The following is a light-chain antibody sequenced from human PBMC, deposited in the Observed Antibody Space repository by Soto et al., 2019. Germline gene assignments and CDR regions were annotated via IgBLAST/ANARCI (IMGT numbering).Light chain of an antibody. J-gene: IGLJ1*01. CDR1: SSDVGGNKY. V-gene: IGLV2-14*01. CDR3: ASSTSDSLYV. Sequence: QSVLTQPASVSGSPGQSITISCTGTSSDVGGNKYVSWYQQYPGKVPKLLINKVTNRPSGVSYRFSGSKSGNTASLTISALLAEDAADYFCASSTSDSLYVFGTGTKVTVL. CDR2: KVT.